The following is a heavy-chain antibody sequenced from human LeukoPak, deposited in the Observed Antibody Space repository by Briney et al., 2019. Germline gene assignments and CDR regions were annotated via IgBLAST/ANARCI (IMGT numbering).Heavy chain of an antibody. CDR1: GFTFSSYW. D-gene: IGHD6-13*01. CDR2: IKQDGSEK. V-gene: IGHV3-7*01. J-gene: IGHJ4*02. CDR3: ARGGGSSWSVGDFDY. Sequence: GGSLRLSCAASGFTFSSYWMHWVRQAPGKGLEWVANIKQDGSEKYYVDSVKGRFTISRDNAKNSLYLQMNSLRAEDTAVYYCARGGGSSWSVGDFDYWGQGTLVTVSS.